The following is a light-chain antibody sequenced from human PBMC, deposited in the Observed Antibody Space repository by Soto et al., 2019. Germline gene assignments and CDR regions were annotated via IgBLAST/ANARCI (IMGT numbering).Light chain of an antibody. CDR2: KVS. CDR3: MQGAHWPLT. J-gene: IGKJ4*01. V-gene: IGKV2-30*01. CDR1: XSPGYTDGYTY. Sequence: DVVMTQSPLSLPVTLGQPASISFRSIXSPGYTDGYTYLSWFQQRPGQSPRRLIYKVSNRDSGVPDRFSGSGSGTDFTLKISRVEAEDVGIYYCMQGAHWPLTFGGGTKVDIK.